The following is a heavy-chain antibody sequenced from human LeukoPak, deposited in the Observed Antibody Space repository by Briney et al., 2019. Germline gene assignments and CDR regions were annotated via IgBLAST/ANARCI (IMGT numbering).Heavy chain of an antibody. Sequence: ASVKVSCKASGYTFTDYGINWVRQAPGQGLEWMGWISAYNGNTNYAQKLQGRVTMTTDTSTSTAYMELRSLRSDDTAVYYCARNDKEQLVRRWFDPWGQGTLVTVSS. J-gene: IGHJ5*02. CDR3: ARNDKEQLVRRWFDP. D-gene: IGHD6-6*01. CDR2: ISAYNGNT. V-gene: IGHV1-18*01. CDR1: GYTFTDYG.